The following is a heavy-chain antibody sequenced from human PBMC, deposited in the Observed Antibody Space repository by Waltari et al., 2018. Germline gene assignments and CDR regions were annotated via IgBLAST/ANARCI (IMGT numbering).Heavy chain of an antibody. CDR3: ARPRSPYDNDAFDV. Sequence: VETGGGLVQPGGSLRLSCEASGFRFSSYNMAWVRQAPGGGLEWVSYISFAGSTVYYADSVRGRFTISRDNAKNSVSLQMTSLRVEDTAVYYCARPRSPYDNDAFDVWGRGTMVTVSS. CDR1: GFRFSSYN. J-gene: IGHJ3*01. V-gene: IGHV3-48*01. CDR2: ISFAGSTV. D-gene: IGHD3-22*01.